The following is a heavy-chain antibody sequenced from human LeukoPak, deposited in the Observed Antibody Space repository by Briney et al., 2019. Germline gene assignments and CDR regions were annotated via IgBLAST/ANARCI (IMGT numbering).Heavy chain of an antibody. CDR1: SGSISNYY. CDR3: ARLTGYQQPTGGYYYYMDV. V-gene: IGHV4-4*09. CDR2: IYASGGT. Sequence: PSETLSLTCTVSSGSISNYYWSWIRQPPGKGLEWIGYIYASGGTNYNPSLKSRVTISVDTSKNQFSLRLSSVTAADTAMYYCARLTGYQQPTGGYYYYMDVWGKGTTVTVSS. D-gene: IGHD6-13*01. J-gene: IGHJ6*03.